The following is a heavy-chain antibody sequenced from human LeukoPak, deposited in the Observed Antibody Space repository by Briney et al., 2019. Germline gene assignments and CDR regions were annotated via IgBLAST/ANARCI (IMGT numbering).Heavy chain of an antibody. D-gene: IGHD6-19*01. CDR1: GFTFSSYA. CDR2: ISWNSGSI. Sequence: GGSLRLSCAASGFTFSSYAMHWVRQPPGKGLEWVSGISWNSGSIDYADSVKGRFTISRDNAKNSLYLQMNSLRVEDTAFYYCAKDNRRHYTSGPNPDSLHWGQGALVTVSS. V-gene: IGHV3-9*01. J-gene: IGHJ4*02. CDR3: AKDNRRHYTSGPNPDSLH.